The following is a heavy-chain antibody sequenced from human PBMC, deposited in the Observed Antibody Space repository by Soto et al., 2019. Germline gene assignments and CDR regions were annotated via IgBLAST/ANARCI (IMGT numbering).Heavy chain of an antibody. V-gene: IGHV2-26*01. Sequence: QVTLKESGPVLVKPTETLTLTCTVSGFSLSNARMGVSWIRQPPGKALEWLAHIFSNDEKSYSTSLKSRLTISKDTSKRQVVLTRSNMDAVDTATYYWARIGGSLRRGVFYAFGIWGQGTMGTVSS. CDR1: GFSLSNARMG. D-gene: IGHD3-16*01. CDR3: ARIGGSLRRGVFYAFGI. CDR2: IFSNDEK. J-gene: IGHJ3*02.